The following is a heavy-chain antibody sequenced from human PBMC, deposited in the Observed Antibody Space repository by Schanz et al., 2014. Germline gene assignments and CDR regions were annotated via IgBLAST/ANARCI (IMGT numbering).Heavy chain of an antibody. J-gene: IGHJ6*02. Sequence: QVQLVQSGAEVKKPGSPVKVSCKSSGGTFSSYAISWVRQAPGQGPEFMGWISTFRNEDTNSAQRFQGRLTMTTDTSTSTAYMELRNLRSDDTAVYYCARAKRFGDMDVWGQGTTVTVSS. D-gene: IGHD3-10*01. V-gene: IGHV1-18*01. CDR1: GGTFSSYA. CDR3: ARAKRFGDMDV. CDR2: ISTFRNEDT.